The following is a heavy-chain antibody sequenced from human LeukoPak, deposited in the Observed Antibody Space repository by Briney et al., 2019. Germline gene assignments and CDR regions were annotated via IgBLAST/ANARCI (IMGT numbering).Heavy chain of an antibody. CDR2: TYNSSKWYN. Sequence: SQTLSLTCAISGDSVSSNSAAWNWIRQSPSRGLEWLGRTYNSSKWYNDYRVSVNSRIPIPTDTSKNHFPLPLNSVTPEDTAVYYCARDRRVAARLFDYWGQGTLVTVSS. CDR1: GDSVSSNSAA. V-gene: IGHV6-1*01. J-gene: IGHJ4*02. D-gene: IGHD6-6*01. CDR3: ARDRRVAARLFDY.